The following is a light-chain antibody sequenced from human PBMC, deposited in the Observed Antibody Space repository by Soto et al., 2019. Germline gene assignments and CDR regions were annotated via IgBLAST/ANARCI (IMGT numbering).Light chain of an antibody. CDR2: DAS. J-gene: IGKJ1*01. Sequence: DIQMTQSPSTLSASVGDRVTITCLASQSISSWLAWYQQKPGKAPKLLIYDASSLESGVPSRFSGSGSGTEFTLTISSLQPDDFATYYCQQYNRYSWTFGQGTKVEIK. V-gene: IGKV1-5*01. CDR3: QQYNRYSWT. CDR1: QSISSW.